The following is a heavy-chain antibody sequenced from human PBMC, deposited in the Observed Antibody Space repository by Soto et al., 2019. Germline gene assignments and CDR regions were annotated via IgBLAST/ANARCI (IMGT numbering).Heavy chain of an antibody. Sequence: SETLSLTCAVYGGSFANYYWNWIRQPPGKGLEWIGEINYSGSTDYNPSLESRVTISVDTSKNQFSLNLSSVTAADTAVYYCARYSGGYYYDSSGSDDAFDIWGQGTMVTVSS. D-gene: IGHD3-22*01. CDR1: GGSFANYY. V-gene: IGHV4-34*01. CDR3: ARYSGGYYYDSSGSDDAFDI. J-gene: IGHJ3*02. CDR2: INYSGST.